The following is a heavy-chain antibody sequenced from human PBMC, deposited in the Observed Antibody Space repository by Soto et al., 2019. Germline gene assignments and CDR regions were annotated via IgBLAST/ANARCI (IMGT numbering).Heavy chain of an antibody. V-gene: IGHV3-43*02. Sequence: GGSLRLSCAASGFTFDDYAMHWVRQAPGKGLEWVSLISGDGGSTYSADSVKGRFTISRDNSKNSLYLQMNSLRTEDTALYYCAKDSISTPNPEYYYYGMDVWGQGTTVTVSS. CDR2: ISGDGGST. CDR1: GFTFDDYA. CDR3: AKDSISTPNPEYYYYGMDV. J-gene: IGHJ6*02.